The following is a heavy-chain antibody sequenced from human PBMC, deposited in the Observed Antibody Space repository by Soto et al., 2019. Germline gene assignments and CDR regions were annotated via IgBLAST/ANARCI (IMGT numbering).Heavy chain of an antibody. D-gene: IGHD3-3*01. CDR3: ARTNLLRFLEWLTPSTEYYYGMDV. Sequence: XGSLRLSCAASGFTFSSYAMHGVRQAPGKGLEWVAVISYDGSNKYYADSVKGRFTISRDNSKNTLYLQMNSLRAEDTAVYYCARTNLLRFLEWLTPSTEYYYGMDVWGQGTTVTVSS. CDR2: ISYDGSNK. CDR1: GFTFSSYA. J-gene: IGHJ6*02. V-gene: IGHV3-30-3*01.